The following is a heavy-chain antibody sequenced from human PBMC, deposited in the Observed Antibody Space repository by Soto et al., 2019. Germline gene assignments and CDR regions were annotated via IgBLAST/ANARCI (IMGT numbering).Heavy chain of an antibody. V-gene: IGHV4-34*01. CDR3: ASLITMVRGVIKNNDY. Sequence: QVQLQQWGAGLLKPSETLSLTCAVYGGSFSGYYWSWIRQPPGKGLEWIGEINHSGSTNYNPSLKSRDTKSVDTSKNQFSLKLSSVTAADTAVYYCASLITMVRGVIKNNDYWGQGTLVTVSS. CDR2: INHSGST. CDR1: GGSFSGYY. D-gene: IGHD3-10*01. J-gene: IGHJ4*02.